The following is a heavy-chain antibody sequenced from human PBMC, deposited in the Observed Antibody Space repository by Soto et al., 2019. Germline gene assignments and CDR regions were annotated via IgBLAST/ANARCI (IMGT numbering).Heavy chain of an antibody. D-gene: IGHD4-17*01. CDR1: GFTFSSNA. V-gene: IGHV3-30-3*01. Sequence: QVQLVESGGGVVQPGRSLRLSCAASGFTFSSNAMHWVRQAPGKGLEWVAVMSYDGSNEYYADSVKGRFTISRDNSKNTLYLQMNSLRAEDTAVYYCARDSILSGTTPPPPLDYWGQGTLVTVSS. CDR2: MSYDGSNE. CDR3: ARDSILSGTTPPPPLDY. J-gene: IGHJ4*02.